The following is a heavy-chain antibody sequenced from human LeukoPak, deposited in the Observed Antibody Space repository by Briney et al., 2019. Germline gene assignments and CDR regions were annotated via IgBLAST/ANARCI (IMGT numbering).Heavy chain of an antibody. CDR2: ISGGTGSP. CDR3: ARGRYYSDSSYYYFDS. J-gene: IGHJ4*02. CDR1: GYTFSDYS. Sequence: ASVKVSCKASGYTFSDYSMHWVRQAPGQAPEWMGWISGGTGSPKYSQRFQGRVTFTRDTSARTAYMALSSLRPTDTAVYFCARGRYYSDSSYYYFDSWGQGTLVTVSS. V-gene: IGHV1-3*01. D-gene: IGHD3-22*01.